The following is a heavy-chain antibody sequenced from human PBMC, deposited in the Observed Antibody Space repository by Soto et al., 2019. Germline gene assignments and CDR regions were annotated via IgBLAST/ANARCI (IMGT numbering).Heavy chain of an antibody. CDR1: GGSISSGGYS. CDR2: IYHSGST. V-gene: IGHV4-30-2*01. Sequence: QLQLQESGSGLVKPSQTLSLTCAVSGGSISSGGYSWSWIRQPPGKGLEWIGYIYHSGSTYYNPSLKSRVTISVDRAKNQFSLKLSSVTAADTAVYYCARAHGSGWGAFDIWGQGTMVTVSS. J-gene: IGHJ3*02. CDR3: ARAHGSGWGAFDI. D-gene: IGHD3-10*01.